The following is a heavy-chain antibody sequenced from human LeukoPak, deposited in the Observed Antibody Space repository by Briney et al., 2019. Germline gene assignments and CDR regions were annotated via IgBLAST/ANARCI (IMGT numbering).Heavy chain of an antibody. J-gene: IGHJ4*02. CDR3: ARDLSGAYDFWSGYYDY. Sequence: SETLSLTCTVSGYSISSGYYWGWIRQPPGKGLEWIGSIYHSGSTYYNPSLKSRVTISVDTSKNQFSLKLSSVTAADTAVYYCARDLSGAYDFWSGYYDYWGQGTLVTVSS. CDR1: GYSISSGYY. D-gene: IGHD3-3*01. CDR2: IYHSGST. V-gene: IGHV4-38-2*02.